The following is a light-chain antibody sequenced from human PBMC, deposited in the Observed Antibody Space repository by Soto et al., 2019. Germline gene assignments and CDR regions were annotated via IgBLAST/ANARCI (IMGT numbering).Light chain of an antibody. J-gene: IGKJ4*01. CDR1: QSVSSN. CDR2: GAS. V-gene: IGKV3-20*01. Sequence: EIVLTQSPATLSLSPGERATLSCRASQSVSSNLAWYQQKPGQAPRLLIYGASTRATGIPDRFSGSGSGTDFTLTISRLEPEDFAVYYCQQYGSSPFGGGTKVDIK. CDR3: QQYGSSP.